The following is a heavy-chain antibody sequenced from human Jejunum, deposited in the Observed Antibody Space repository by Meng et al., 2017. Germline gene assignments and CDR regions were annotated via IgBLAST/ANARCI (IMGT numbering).Heavy chain of an antibody. Sequence: ASVKVSGKTSGYSFTGYYMHWVRQAPGQGLEWMGRIHPSSGGTNYAQNLQGRVTLTRDTSISTAYMELSSLTSDDTAVYYCARGVDNVLTGSYSYYYGVDFWGRGTTVTSP. CDR1: GYSFTGYY. D-gene: IGHD3-9*01. V-gene: IGHV1-2*06. CDR2: IHPSSGGT. CDR3: ARGVDNVLTGSYSYYYGVDF. J-gene: IGHJ6*02.